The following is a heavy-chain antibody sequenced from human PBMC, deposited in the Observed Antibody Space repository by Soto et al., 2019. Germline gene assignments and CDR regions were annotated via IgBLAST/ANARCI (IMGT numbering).Heavy chain of an antibody. V-gene: IGHV1-69*01. CDR1: GGTFSCYA. CDR2: IIPIFGTA. Sequence: QVQLVQSGAEVKKPGSSVKVSCKASGGTFSCYAISWVRQAPGQGLEWMGGIIPIFGTANYAQKFQGRVTITADESTSTAYMELSSLRSEDTAVYYGAMPDTAMVYGTNDYRGQGTLVTVSS. CDR3: AMPDTAMVYGTNDY. J-gene: IGHJ4*02. D-gene: IGHD5-18*01.